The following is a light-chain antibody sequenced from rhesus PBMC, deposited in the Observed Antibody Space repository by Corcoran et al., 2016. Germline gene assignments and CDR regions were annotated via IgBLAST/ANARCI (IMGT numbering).Light chain of an antibody. CDR2: SAS. J-gene: IGKJ4*01. V-gene: IGKV3-42*03. CDR3: QQYSIWPLT. Sequence: EIVMTQSPATLSLSPGERATLSCRASQSVSSNLAWYQLKPGQAPSLLIYSASSWATGIPDSVSGSGSGTDFTLTISSLEPEDFAVYYCQQYSIWPLTFGGGTKVEIK. CDR1: QSVSSN.